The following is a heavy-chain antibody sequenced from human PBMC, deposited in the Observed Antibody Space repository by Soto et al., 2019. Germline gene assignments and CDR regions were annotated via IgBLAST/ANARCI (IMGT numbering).Heavy chain of an antibody. CDR3: AKGFAVVPAARSPDAFDI. Sequence: HPGGSLRLACAASGFTFSSYAMSWVRQAPGKGLEWVSAISGSGGSTYYADSVKGRFTISRDNSKNTLYLQMNSLRAEDTAVYYCAKGFAVVPAARSPDAFDIWGQGTMVTVS. D-gene: IGHD2-2*01. J-gene: IGHJ3*02. CDR1: GFTFSSYA. CDR2: ISGSGGST. V-gene: IGHV3-23*01.